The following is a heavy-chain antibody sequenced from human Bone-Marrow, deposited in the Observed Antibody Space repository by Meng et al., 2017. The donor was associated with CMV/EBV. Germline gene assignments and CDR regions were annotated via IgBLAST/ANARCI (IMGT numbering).Heavy chain of an antibody. CDR3: ARGGVWDFWSGYHSSYYYGMYV. J-gene: IGHJ6*02. Sequence: GESLKIPCAASGFTFSSYGMHWVRQAPGKGLEWVAVIWYDGSNKYYADSVKGRFTISRDNSKNTLYLQMNSLRAEDTAVYYCARGGVWDFWSGYHSSYYYGMYVWGQGTTVTVSS. CDR2: IWYDGSNK. CDR1: GFTFSSYG. V-gene: IGHV3-33*01. D-gene: IGHD3-3*01.